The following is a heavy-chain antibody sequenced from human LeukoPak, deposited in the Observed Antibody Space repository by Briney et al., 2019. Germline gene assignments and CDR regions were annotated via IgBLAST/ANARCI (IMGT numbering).Heavy chain of an antibody. D-gene: IGHD4-17*01. V-gene: IGHV4-59*08. Sequence: PSETLSLTCTVSGGSISSYYWSWIRQPPGKGLEWIGYIYYGGSTTYNPSIRSRVTISVDTSKNQFSLKLSSVTAADTAVYYCARGGNYGDYDGYFDYWGQGTLVTVSS. CDR3: ARGGNYGDYDGYFDY. J-gene: IGHJ4*02. CDR1: GGSISSYY. CDR2: IYYGGST.